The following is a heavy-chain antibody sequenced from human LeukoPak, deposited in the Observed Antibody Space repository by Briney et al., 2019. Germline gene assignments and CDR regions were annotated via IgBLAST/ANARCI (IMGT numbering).Heavy chain of an antibody. CDR1: GGSISSYY. CDR3: ARGVAGGGGFVDF. J-gene: IGHJ4*02. V-gene: IGHV4-59*01. CDR2: IYYSGST. Sequence: SETLSLTCTVSGGSISSYYWSWIRQPPGKGLEWIGYIYYSGSTNYNPSLKSRVTISVDTSKNQFSLKLSSVTAADTAVYYCARGVAGGGGFVDFWGQGTLVTVSS. D-gene: IGHD3-16*01.